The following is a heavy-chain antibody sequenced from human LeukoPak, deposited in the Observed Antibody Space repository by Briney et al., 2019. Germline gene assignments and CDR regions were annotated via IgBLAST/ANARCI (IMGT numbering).Heavy chain of an antibody. CDR3: ARVIGGSYYYGMDV. D-gene: IGHD3-16*02. Sequence: GGSLRLSCAASGFTFSSYAMNWARQAPGKGLEWVSDISSGSSTIQYADSVKGRFTISRDNAKNSLYLQMNSLRDEDTAVYYCARVIGGSYYYGMDVWGQGATVTVSS. V-gene: IGHV3-48*02. J-gene: IGHJ6*02. CDR1: GFTFSSYA. CDR2: ISSGSSTI.